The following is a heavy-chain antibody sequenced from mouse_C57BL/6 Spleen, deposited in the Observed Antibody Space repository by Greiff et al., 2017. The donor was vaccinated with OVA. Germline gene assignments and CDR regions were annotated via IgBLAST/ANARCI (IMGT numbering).Heavy chain of an antibody. D-gene: IGHD1-1*01. V-gene: IGHV1-80*01. CDR3: ARESSPSWFAY. CDR1: GYAFSSYW. Sequence: VKVVESGAELVKPGASVKISCKASGYAFSSYWMNWVKQRPGKGLEWIGQIYPGDGDTNYNGKFKGKATLTADKSSSTAYMQLSSLTSEDSAVYFCARESSPSWFAYWGQGTLVTVSA. CDR2: IYPGDGDT. J-gene: IGHJ3*01.